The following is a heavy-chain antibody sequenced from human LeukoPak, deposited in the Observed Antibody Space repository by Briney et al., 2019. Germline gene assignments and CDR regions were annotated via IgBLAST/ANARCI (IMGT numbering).Heavy chain of an antibody. Sequence: SQTLSLTCTVSGGSISSGSYYWSWIRQPAGNGLEWIGRIYTSGSTNYNPSLKSRVTISVDTSKNQFSLKLSSVTAADTAVYYCAREGTITMIVVVSAFDIWGQGTMVTVSS. D-gene: IGHD3-22*01. J-gene: IGHJ3*02. CDR1: GGSISSGSYY. V-gene: IGHV4-61*02. CDR2: IYTSGST. CDR3: AREGTITMIVVVSAFDI.